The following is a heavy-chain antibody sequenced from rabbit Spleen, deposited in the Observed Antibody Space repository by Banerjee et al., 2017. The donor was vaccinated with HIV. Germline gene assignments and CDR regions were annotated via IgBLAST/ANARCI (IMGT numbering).Heavy chain of an antibody. CDR3: ARDTSSSFSSYGMDL. Sequence: QSLEESGGDLVKPGASLTLTCTASGVSFSSSDYMCWVRQAPGKGLEWISCIAVSSSGFTYSTTWAKGRFTCSKTSSTTVTLQMTSLTAADTATYFCARDTSSSFSSYGMDLWGQGTLVTVS. V-gene: IGHV1S40*01. D-gene: IGHD1-1*01. CDR2: IAVSSSGFT. CDR1: GVSFSSSDY. J-gene: IGHJ6*01.